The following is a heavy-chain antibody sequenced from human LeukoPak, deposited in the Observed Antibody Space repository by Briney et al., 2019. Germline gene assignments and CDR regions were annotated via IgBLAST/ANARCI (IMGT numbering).Heavy chain of an antibody. CDR2: ISGTGRTT. V-gene: IGHV3-23*01. CDR3: AKVYYDFWSGYRNNWFDP. Sequence: GGSLRLSCTASGFTFSSYVMSWVRQAPGKGLEWVSAISGTGRTTYYTDSVKGRFTISRDNSKNTLYLQMNSLRAEDTAVYYCAKVYYDFWSGYRNNWFDPWGQGTLVTVSS. CDR1: GFTFSSYV. D-gene: IGHD3-3*01. J-gene: IGHJ5*02.